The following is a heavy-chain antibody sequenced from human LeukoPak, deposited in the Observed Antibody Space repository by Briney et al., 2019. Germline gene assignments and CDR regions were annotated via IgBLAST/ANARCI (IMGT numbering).Heavy chain of an antibody. J-gene: IGHJ4*02. CDR1: GFTFSNYW. D-gene: IGHD3-9*01. CDR3: AKAGPGNYDILTGYPDFDY. V-gene: IGHV3-23*01. Sequence: GGSLRLSCAVSGFTFSNYWTSWVRQAPGKGLEWVSAISGSGGSTYYADSVKGRFTISRDNSKNTLYLQMNSLRAEDTAVYYCAKAGPGNYDILTGYPDFDYWGQGTLVTVSS. CDR2: ISGSGGST.